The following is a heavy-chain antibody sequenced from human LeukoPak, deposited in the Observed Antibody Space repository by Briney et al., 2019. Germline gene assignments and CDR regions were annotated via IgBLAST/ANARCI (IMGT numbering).Heavy chain of an antibody. V-gene: IGHV3-23*01. CDR1: GFTFSSYA. CDR2: ISGSGGST. D-gene: IGHD2-15*01. Sequence: PGGSLRLSCAASGFTFSSYAMSWVRQAPGKGLEWVSAISGSGGSTYYADSVKGRFTISRDNSKNTLYLQMNSLRAEDTAVYYCAKGSCSGGSCYLFDYWGQGTLVTVSS. J-gene: IGHJ4*02. CDR3: AKGSCSGGSCYLFDY.